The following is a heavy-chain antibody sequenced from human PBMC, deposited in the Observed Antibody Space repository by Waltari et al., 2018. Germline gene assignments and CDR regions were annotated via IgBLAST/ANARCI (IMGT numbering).Heavy chain of an antibody. V-gene: IGHV4-61*09. CDR2: IYTSGST. Sequence: QVQLQESGPGLVKPSQTLSLTCTVSGGSISSGSYYWSWLRQPAGKGLEWIGYIYTSGSTNYNPSLKSRVTISVDTSKNQFSLKLSSVTAADTAVYYCARMFEGSGSYYNVPFDYWGQGTLVTVSS. J-gene: IGHJ4*02. D-gene: IGHD3-10*01. CDR1: GGSISSGSYY. CDR3: ARMFEGSGSYYNVPFDY.